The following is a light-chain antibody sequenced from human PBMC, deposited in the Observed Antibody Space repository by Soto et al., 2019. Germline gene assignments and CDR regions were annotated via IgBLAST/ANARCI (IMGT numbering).Light chain of an antibody. CDR3: QSYDSSLSSGVV. V-gene: IGLV1-40*01. J-gene: IGLJ2*01. Sequence: QSVLTQPPSVSGAPGQRVTISCTGSSSNIGAGYDVHWYQQLPGTAPKLLIYGNSNRPSGVPDRFSGSKSGTSASLAITGLQAEDEADYYCQSYDSSLSSGVVFGGGTKLTAL. CDR1: SSNIGAGYD. CDR2: GNS.